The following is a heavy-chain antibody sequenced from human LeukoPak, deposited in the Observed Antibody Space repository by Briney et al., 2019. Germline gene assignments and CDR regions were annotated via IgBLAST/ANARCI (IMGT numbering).Heavy chain of an antibody. CDR2: ISGNGEST. CDR3: AKNTGQTSEYSYGFNC. Sequence: PGWSRRLSCAASGFTFNIYAMSWIRQAPGKGLEWVSDISGNGESTYYADSVKGRFTISRDNSKNTVYLQMDSLRAEDTAVYYCAKNTGQTSEYSYGFNCWGQGTLVTVSS. J-gene: IGHJ4*02. D-gene: IGHD5-18*01. CDR1: GFTFNIYA. V-gene: IGHV3-23*01.